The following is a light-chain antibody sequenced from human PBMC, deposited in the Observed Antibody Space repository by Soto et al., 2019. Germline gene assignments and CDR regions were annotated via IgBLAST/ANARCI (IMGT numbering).Light chain of an antibody. CDR1: QSINTN. J-gene: IGKJ4*01. V-gene: IGKV3-20*01. Sequence: EIVLTHSRATLSVSPGQGAAISCRASQSINTNLAWYQQKPGQAPRLLMYGASRRATGIPDRFSGSGSGTDFTLIISRLEPEDFAVDYCQQYGTSPLTFGGGTKV. CDR2: GAS. CDR3: QQYGTSPLT.